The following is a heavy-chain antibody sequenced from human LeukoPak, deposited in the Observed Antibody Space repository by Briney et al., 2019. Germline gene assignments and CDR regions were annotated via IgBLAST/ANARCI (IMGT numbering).Heavy chain of an antibody. CDR3: AKDRRYYGSGSGQDY. J-gene: IGHJ4*02. D-gene: IGHD3-10*01. CDR2: ISYDGSNK. Sequence: GGSLRLSCAASGFILSSHWMSWVRQAPGKGLEWVAVISYDGSNKYYADSVKGRFTISRDNSKNTLYLQMNSLRAEDTAVYYCAKDRRYYGSGSGQDYWGQGTLVTVSS. V-gene: IGHV3-30*18. CDR1: GFILSSHW.